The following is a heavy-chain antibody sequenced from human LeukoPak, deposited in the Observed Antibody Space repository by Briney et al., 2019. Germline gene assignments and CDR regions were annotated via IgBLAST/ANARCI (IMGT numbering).Heavy chain of an antibody. D-gene: IGHD2-15*01. J-gene: IGHJ4*02. CDR1: GGSISSGDYY. V-gene: IGHV4-30-4*01. Sequence: PSQTLSLTCTVSGGSISSGDYYWSSVRQPPGKGLEWSGYIYYSGSTYYIPSLKSRVTISVDTSKNQFSLKLSSLTAADTAVYYCAREGSGGSYYFDYWGQGTLVTVSA. CDR3: AREGSGGSYYFDY. CDR2: IYYSGST.